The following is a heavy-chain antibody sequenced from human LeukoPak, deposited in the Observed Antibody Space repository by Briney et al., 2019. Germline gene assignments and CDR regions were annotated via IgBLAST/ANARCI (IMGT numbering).Heavy chain of an antibody. J-gene: IGHJ5*02. CDR1: GFTFSSYA. CDR2: ISYDGSNK. V-gene: IGHV3-30-3*01. Sequence: GGSLRLSCAASGFTFSSYAMHWVRQAPGKGLEWVAVISYDGSNKYYADSVKGLFTISRDNSKNTLYLQMNSLRAEDTAVYYCARDSTDDSWFDPWGQGTLVTVSS. CDR3: ARDSTDDSWFDP. D-gene: IGHD2-2*01.